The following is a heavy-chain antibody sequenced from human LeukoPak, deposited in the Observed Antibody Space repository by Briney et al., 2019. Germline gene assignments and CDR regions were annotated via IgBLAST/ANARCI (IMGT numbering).Heavy chain of an antibody. CDR3: AKAGPGFGFDY. V-gene: IGHV3-48*03. CDR2: ISSSGSTI. Sequence: GGSLRLSCAASGFTYSSYEMNWVRQAPGKGLEWISDISSSGSTINYADSVKGRFTISRDNAKNSLNLQMNSLRAEDTALYYCAKAGPGFGFDYWGQGTLVTVSS. CDR1: GFTYSSYE. J-gene: IGHJ4*02. D-gene: IGHD3-10*01.